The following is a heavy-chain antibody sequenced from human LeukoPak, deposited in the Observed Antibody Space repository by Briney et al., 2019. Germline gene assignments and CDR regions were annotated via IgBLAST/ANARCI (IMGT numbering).Heavy chain of an antibody. CDR1: GFTFSSYG. Sequence: GGSLRLSCAASGFTFSSYGMHWVRQAPGKGLEWVAFIRYDGSNKYYADSVKGRFTISRDNSKNTLYLQMNSLRADDTAVYYCAGRLDCSSTSCYDYWGQGTLVTVSS. CDR3: AGRLDCSSTSCYDY. D-gene: IGHD2-2*01. CDR2: IRYDGSNK. J-gene: IGHJ4*02. V-gene: IGHV3-30*02.